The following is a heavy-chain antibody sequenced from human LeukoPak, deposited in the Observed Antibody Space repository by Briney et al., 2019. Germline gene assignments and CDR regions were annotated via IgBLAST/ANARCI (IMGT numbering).Heavy chain of an antibody. CDR1: GYSFTSYW. V-gene: IGHV5-51*01. CDR3: ARQAWYFDWLNWFDP. J-gene: IGHJ5*02. Sequence: GESLKISRKGSGYSFTSYWIGWVRQMPGKGLEWMGIIYPGDSDTRYSPSFQGQVTISADKSISTAYLQWSSLKASDTAMYYCARQAWYFDWLNWFDPWGQGTLVTVSS. CDR2: IYPGDSDT. D-gene: IGHD3-9*01.